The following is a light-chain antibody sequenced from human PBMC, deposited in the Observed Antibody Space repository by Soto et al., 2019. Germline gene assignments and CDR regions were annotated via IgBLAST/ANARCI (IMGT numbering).Light chain of an antibody. CDR3: QQYGSSLWT. CDR1: QGVGSSN. CDR2: GVS. Sequence: FGWTRSPGTRSWPPGERATLPCRPGQGVGSSNLAWYQQKPGQAPRLLMYGVSSRATGIPDSFSGSGSGTDFTLTISRLEPEDFAVYYCQQYGSSLWTFDQGTKVEIK. J-gene: IGKJ1*01. V-gene: IGKV3-20*01.